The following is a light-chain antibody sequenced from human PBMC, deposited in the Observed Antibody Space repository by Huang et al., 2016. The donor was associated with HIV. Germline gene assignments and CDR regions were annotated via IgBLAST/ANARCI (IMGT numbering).Light chain of an antibody. CDR1: QSISAY. V-gene: IGKV1-39*01. CDR2: GAS. Sequence: DIQMTQSPSSLSASVGDRVTITCRASQSISAYLNWYQQKPGKAPTLLIYGASTLQSGVPSRFSGSGSVTDVTLTINSLQPEDFATYYCQKSYTTPLTFGGGTKVEI. J-gene: IGKJ4*01. CDR3: QKSYTTPLT.